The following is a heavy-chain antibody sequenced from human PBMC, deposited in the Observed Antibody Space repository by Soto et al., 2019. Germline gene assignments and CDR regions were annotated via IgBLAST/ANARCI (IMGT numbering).Heavy chain of an antibody. V-gene: IGHV3-23*01. Sequence: GGSLRLSCAASGFTFSSYAMSWVRQAPGKGLEWVSVISGSGGSTYYADSVKGRFTISRDNSKNTLYLQMNSLRAEDTAVYYCAKDRVRGVIIGSSGWFDPWGQGTLVTVSS. CDR3: AKDRVRGVIIGSSGWFDP. CDR1: GFTFSSYA. CDR2: ISGSGGST. J-gene: IGHJ5*02. D-gene: IGHD3-10*01.